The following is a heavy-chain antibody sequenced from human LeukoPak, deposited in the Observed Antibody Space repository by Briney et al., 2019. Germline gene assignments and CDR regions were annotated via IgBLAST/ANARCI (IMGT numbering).Heavy chain of an antibody. CDR2: IHYSGSI. V-gene: IGHV4-59*12. CDR1: GGSINSYY. J-gene: IGHJ4*02. CDR3: ARSGDYLDY. D-gene: IGHD4-17*01. Sequence: SETLSLTCTVSGGSINSYYWSWIRQPPGRGLEWVGSIHYSGSISYNPSLRSRVTISVDKSKNQFSLKLSSVTAADTAVYYCARSGDYLDYWGQGTLVTVSS.